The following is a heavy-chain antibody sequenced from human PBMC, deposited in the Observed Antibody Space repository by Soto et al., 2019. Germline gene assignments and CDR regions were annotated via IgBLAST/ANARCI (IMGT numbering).Heavy chain of an antibody. D-gene: IGHD2-15*01. CDR1: GGSFSGYY. CDR3: ARGQVVAAQH. V-gene: IGHV4-34*01. CDR2: INHSGST. Sequence: LSLTCAVYGGSFSGYYWSWIRQPPGKGLEWIGEINHSGSTNYNPSLKSRVTISVDTSKNQFSLKLSSVTAADTAVYYCARGQVVAAQHWGQGTLVTVSS. J-gene: IGHJ4*02.